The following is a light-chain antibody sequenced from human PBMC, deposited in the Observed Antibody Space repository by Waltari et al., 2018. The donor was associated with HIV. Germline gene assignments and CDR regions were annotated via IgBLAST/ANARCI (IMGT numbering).Light chain of an antibody. J-gene: IGKJ5*01. CDR1: RDINNW. CDR2: DAS. V-gene: IGKV1-12*01. Sequence: DIQMTQSPSSVSASVGDRVTITCRASRDINNWLAWYQQKPGKAPKLLIYDASSLQSGVPSRFSGSGSGTEFTLTISSLQAEDSAVYYCQQANSFLAITFGQGTRLEIK. CDR3: QQANSFLAIT.